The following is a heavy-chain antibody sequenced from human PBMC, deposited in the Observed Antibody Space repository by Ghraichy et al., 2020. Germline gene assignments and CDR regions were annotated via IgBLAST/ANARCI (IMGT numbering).Heavy chain of an antibody. CDR3: ARKLYYYDSSGYYGWFDP. CDR1: GFAFSSYW. Sequence: GGSPRLSCAASGFAFSSYWMSWVRQAPGKGLEWVANIKQDGSEKYYVDSVKGRFTVSRDNAKNSLYLQMNSLRAEDTAVYYCARKLYYYDSSGYYGWFDPWGQGTLVTVSS. CDR2: IKQDGSEK. J-gene: IGHJ5*02. D-gene: IGHD3-22*01. V-gene: IGHV3-7*01.